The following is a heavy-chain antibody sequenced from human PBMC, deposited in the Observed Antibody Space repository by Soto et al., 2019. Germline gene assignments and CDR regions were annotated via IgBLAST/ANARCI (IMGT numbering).Heavy chain of an antibody. CDR3: ARDAMTTESDY. V-gene: IGHV1-3*01. J-gene: IGHJ4*02. D-gene: IGHD4-4*01. CDR1: GHTFTRYA. CDR2: INAGDGNT. Sequence: QVQLVQSGAEVKKPGASVKVSCKASGHTFTRYAMHWVRQAPGQRLEWMGWINAGDGNTKYSQKFQGRVTITRETSPSPAYMELRSLGSEDKAVYFCARDAMTTESDYWGQGTQVTVSA.